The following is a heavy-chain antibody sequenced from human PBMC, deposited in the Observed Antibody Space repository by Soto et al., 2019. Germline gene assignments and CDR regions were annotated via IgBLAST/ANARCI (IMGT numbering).Heavy chain of an antibody. CDR3: TTDLIYYYDSSGYYYFDY. Sequence: GGSLRLSCAASGFTFSNAWMNWVRQAPGKGLEWVGRIKSKTDGGTTDYAAPVKGRFTISRDDSKNTLYLQMNSLKTEDTAVYYCTTDLIYYYDSSGYYYFDYWGQGTLVTVSS. CDR1: GFTFSNAW. J-gene: IGHJ4*02. V-gene: IGHV3-15*07. CDR2: IKSKTDGGTT. D-gene: IGHD3-22*01.